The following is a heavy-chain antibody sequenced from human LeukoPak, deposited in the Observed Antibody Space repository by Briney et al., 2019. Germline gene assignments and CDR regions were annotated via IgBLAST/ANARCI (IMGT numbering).Heavy chain of an antibody. V-gene: IGHV4-59*01. J-gene: IGHJ6*03. CDR2: IYYTGST. CDR1: GGSISTYY. D-gene: IGHD6-6*01. Sequence: SETLSLTCTVSGGSISTYYWSWIRQPPGKGLEWIGYIYYTGSTSYNPSLKSRVTMSLDASKNQFSLELNSVTPADTAVYYCARSRGIAARYYYYYYMDVWGKGTTVTVSS. CDR3: ARSRGIAARYYYYYYMDV.